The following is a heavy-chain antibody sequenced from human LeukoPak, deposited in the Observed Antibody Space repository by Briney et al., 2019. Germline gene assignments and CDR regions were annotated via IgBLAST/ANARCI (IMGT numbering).Heavy chain of an antibody. J-gene: IGHJ6*02. CDR2: ISAYNGNT. Sequence: ASVKVSCKASGYTFTSYGISWVRQAPGQGLEWMGWISAYNGNTNYAQKLQGRVTMTTDTSTSTAYMELRSLRSDDTAVYYCARELPTTIFGVVIIPYYGMDVWGQGTTVTVSS. CDR1: GYTFTSYG. CDR3: ARELPTTIFGVVIIPYYGMDV. V-gene: IGHV1-18*01. D-gene: IGHD3-3*01.